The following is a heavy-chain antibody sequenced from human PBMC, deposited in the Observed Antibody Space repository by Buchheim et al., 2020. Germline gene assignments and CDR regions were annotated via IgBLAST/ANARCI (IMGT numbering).Heavy chain of an antibody. V-gene: IGHV3-33*01. Sequence: QVQLVESGGGVVQPGRSLRLSCAASGFTFSSYGMHWVRQAPGKGLEWVAVIWYDGSNKYYADSVKGRFTISRDNSKNTLYLQMNSLRAEDTAVYYCARAGSIAAAALNWFDPWGQGTL. CDR2: IWYDGSNK. CDR3: ARAGSIAAAALNWFDP. D-gene: IGHD6-13*01. CDR1: GFTFSSYG. J-gene: IGHJ5*02.